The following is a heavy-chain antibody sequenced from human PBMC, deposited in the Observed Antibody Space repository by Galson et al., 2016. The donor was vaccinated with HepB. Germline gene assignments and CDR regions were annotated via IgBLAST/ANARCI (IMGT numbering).Heavy chain of an antibody. CDR3: ARDPGRIAAAGYLDS. V-gene: IGHV3-53*01. CDR2: IYSGGAT. D-gene: IGHD6-13*01. Sequence: SLRLSCAASGFIVSSHYMNWVRQVPGKGLEWVAIIYSGGATYYADSVKGRFTISRDNPKNTVFLQMNSLRADDTAVYYCARDPGRIAAAGYLDSWGQGTLVTVSS. CDR1: GFIVSSHY. J-gene: IGHJ5*01.